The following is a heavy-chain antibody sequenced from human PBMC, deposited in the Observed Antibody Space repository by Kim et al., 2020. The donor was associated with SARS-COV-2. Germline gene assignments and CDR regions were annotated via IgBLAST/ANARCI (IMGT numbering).Heavy chain of an antibody. D-gene: IGHD6-19*01. Sequence: SETLSLTCTVSGGSISSYYWSWIRQPPGKGLEWIGYIYYSGSTNYNPSLKSRVTISVDTSKNQFSLKLSSVTAADTAVYYCARVSSGWSGGYYYMDVWGKGTTVTVSS. CDR1: GGSISSYY. CDR3: ARVSSGWSGGYYYMDV. CDR2: IYYSGST. V-gene: IGHV4-59*01. J-gene: IGHJ6*03.